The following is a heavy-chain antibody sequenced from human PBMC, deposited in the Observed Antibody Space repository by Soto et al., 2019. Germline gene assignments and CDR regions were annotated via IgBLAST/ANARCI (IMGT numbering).Heavy chain of an antibody. D-gene: IGHD4-17*01. CDR3: ARVVYGDYDGYYFDY. J-gene: IGHJ4*02. Sequence: PSETLSLTCAVSGYSISSGYYWGWLRQPPGKGLEWIGSIYHGGSTYYNPSLNSRVTLSIDMTNNHVSLILNSVTAADTAVYYCARVVYGDYDGYYFDYWGQGTLVTVSS. V-gene: IGHV4-38-2*01. CDR2: IYHGGST. CDR1: GYSISSGYY.